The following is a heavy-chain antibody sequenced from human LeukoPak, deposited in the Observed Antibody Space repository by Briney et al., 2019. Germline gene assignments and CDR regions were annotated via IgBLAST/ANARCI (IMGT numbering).Heavy chain of an antibody. CDR1: GFTFGSYA. J-gene: IGHJ4*02. D-gene: IGHD2-15*01. V-gene: IGHV3-23*01. CDR3: AKTTTGYSSGRYPAWPIDY. CDR2: IFGSGGSA. Sequence: GGSLRLSCAASGFTFGSYAMYWVRQAPGMGLEWVSGIFGSGGSAHYADSVKGRFTISRDNSKNTVYLQMDSLRAEDSAIYYCAKTTTGYSSGRYPAWPIDYWGQGTLVTVSS.